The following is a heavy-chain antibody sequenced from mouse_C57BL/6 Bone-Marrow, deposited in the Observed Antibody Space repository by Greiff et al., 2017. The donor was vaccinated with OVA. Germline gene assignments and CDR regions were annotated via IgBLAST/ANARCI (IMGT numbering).Heavy chain of an antibody. D-gene: IGHD2-1*01. CDR3: ARGEENYGNLGY. J-gene: IGHJ2*01. V-gene: IGHV3-6*01. Sequence: EVKLQESGPGLVKPSQSLSLTCSVTGYSITSGYYWNWIRQFPGNKLEWMGYISYDGSNNYNPSLKNRISITRDTSKNQFFLKLNSVTTEDTATYYCARGEENYGNLGYWGQGTTLTVSS. CDR1: GYSITSGYY. CDR2: ISYDGSN.